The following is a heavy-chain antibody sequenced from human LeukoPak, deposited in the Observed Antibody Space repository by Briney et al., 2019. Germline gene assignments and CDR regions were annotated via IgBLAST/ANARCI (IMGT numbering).Heavy chain of an antibody. Sequence: SETLSLTCTVSGGSISSYYWSWIRQPPGKGLKWIEYIYYSGSTNYNPSLKSRVTISVDTSKNQFSLKLSSVTAADTAVYYCARLVHSGYDYRFDYWGQGTLVTVSS. J-gene: IGHJ4*02. CDR2: IYYSGST. CDR3: ARLVHSGYDYRFDY. V-gene: IGHV4-59*08. CDR1: GGSISSYY. D-gene: IGHD5-12*01.